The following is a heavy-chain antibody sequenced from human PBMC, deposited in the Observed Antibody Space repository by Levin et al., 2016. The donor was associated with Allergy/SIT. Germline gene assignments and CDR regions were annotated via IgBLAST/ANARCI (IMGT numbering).Heavy chain of an antibody. CDR1: GYTFSNHG. J-gene: IGHJ4*02. V-gene: IGHV1-18*01. D-gene: IGHD3-22*01. CDR3: ARPNSYYDISDQLPHF. CDR2: ISGYNGDT. Sequence: ASVKVSCKASGYTFSNHGIVWVRQAPGQGPEWMGWISGYNGDTKYAQHLQDRVTMTTDTSTSTAYMELRSLRIDDTAVYYCARPNSYYDISDQLPHFWGQGTLVTVSS.